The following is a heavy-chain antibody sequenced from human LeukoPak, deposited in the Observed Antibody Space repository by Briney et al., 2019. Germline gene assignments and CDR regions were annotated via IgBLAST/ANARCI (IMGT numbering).Heavy chain of an antibody. Sequence: GGSLRPSCAASGFTFSSYAMSWVRQAPGKGLEWVSVIYSGGSTYYADSVKGRFTISRHNSKNTLYLQMNSLRAEDTAVYYCARTLAAAGTRWGQGTLVTVSS. CDR1: GFTFSSYA. V-gene: IGHV3-53*04. J-gene: IGHJ4*02. D-gene: IGHD6-13*01. CDR2: IYSGGST. CDR3: ARTLAAAGTR.